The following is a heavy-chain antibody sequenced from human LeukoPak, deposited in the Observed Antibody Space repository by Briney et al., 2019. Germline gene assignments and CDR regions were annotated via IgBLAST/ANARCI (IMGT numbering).Heavy chain of an antibody. V-gene: IGHV3-48*01. CDR2: ISSSSSTI. Sequence: GGSLRLSCAASGFTFSSYSMNWVRQAPGKGLEWVPYISSSSSTIYYADSVKGRFTISRDNAKNSLYLQMNSLRAEDTAVYYCARDRYSGSGAAFDIWGQGTMVTVSS. J-gene: IGHJ3*02. D-gene: IGHD1-26*01. CDR1: GFTFSSYS. CDR3: ARDRYSGSGAAFDI.